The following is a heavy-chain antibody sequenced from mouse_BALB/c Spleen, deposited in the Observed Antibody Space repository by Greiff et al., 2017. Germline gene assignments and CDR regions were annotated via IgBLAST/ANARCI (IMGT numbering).Heavy chain of an antibody. D-gene: IGHD1-1*01. CDR2: ISSGGSYT. V-gene: IGHV5-6*01. CDR1: GFTFSSYG. Sequence: EVQLQESGGDLVKPGGSLKLSCAASGFTFSSYGMSWVRQTPDKRLEWVATISSGGSYTYYPDSVKGRFTISRDNAKNTLYLQMSSLKSEDTAMYYCARHEGSSYWYFDVWGAGTTVTVSS. CDR3: ARHEGSSYWYFDV. J-gene: IGHJ1*01.